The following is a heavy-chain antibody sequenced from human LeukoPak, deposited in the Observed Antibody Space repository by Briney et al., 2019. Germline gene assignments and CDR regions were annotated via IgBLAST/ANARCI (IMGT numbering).Heavy chain of an antibody. Sequence: ASVKVSCKASGYTFTAYYMHWVRQAPGQGLEWMGWIDSKNGDTEHAQKFQTRLTITSDTSIGIAYMELRSLISDDTAVYYGAREAFCSGSRCSVQRVASWGQGTPVTVSS. J-gene: IGHJ4*02. CDR2: IDSKNGDT. D-gene: IGHD3-3*01. CDR3: AREAFCSGSRCSVQRVAS. CDR1: GYTFTAYY. V-gene: IGHV1-2*02.